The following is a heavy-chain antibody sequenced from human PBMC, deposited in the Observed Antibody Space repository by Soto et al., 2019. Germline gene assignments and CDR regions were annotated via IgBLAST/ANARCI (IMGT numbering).Heavy chain of an antibody. V-gene: IGHV4-28*03. CDR2: IYYSGST. CDR1: GYSISSSHW. D-gene: IGHD2-2*01. Sequence: NPSETLSLTCAVSGYSISSSHWWGWIRQPPGKGLEWIGYIYYSGSTYYNPSLKSRVTISIDRSKNQFSLKLSSVTAADTAVYYCARVPDYWGQGILVTVSS. J-gene: IGHJ4*02. CDR3: ARVPDY.